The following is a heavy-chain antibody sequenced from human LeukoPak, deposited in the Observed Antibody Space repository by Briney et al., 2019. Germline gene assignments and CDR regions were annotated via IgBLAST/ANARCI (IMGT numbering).Heavy chain of an antibody. CDR1: SFTFSRYS. CDR2: ISSSGSII. Sequence: SGGSLRLSCAASSFTFSRYSMDWVRQAPGKGLEWVSYISSSGSIIYYVDFVKGRFTISRDNAKNSLYLQMNSLRAEDTAVYYCVRSGSSGSNDYWGQGTLVTVSS. CDR3: VRSGSSGSNDY. D-gene: IGHD6-19*01. V-gene: IGHV3-48*04. J-gene: IGHJ4*02.